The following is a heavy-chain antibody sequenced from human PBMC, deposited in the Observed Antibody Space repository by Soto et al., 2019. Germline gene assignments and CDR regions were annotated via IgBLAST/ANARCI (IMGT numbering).Heavy chain of an antibody. CDR1: GGSISSYY. CDR3: ARQEGYCSGGSCYSVSYFQH. Sequence: PSETLSLTCTVSGGSISSYYWSWIRQPPGKGLEWIGYIYYSGSTNYNPSLKSRVTISVDTSKNQFSLKLSSVTAADTAVYYCARQEGYCSGGSCYSVSYFQHWGQGTLVTVSS. CDR2: IYYSGST. V-gene: IGHV4-59*08. J-gene: IGHJ1*01. D-gene: IGHD2-15*01.